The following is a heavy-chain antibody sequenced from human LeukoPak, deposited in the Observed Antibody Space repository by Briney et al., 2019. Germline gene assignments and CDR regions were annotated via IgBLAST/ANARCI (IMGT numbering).Heavy chain of an antibody. V-gene: IGHV1-18*01. CDR3: ARLETYYYDSSGYVPFDY. CDR1: GYTFTSYG. Sequence: GASVKVSCKASGYTFTSYGISWVRQAPGQGLEWMGWISAYNGNTNYAQKLQGRVTMTTDTSTSTACMELRSLRSDDTAVYYCARLETYYYDSSGYVPFDYWGQGTLVTVSS. CDR2: ISAYNGNT. J-gene: IGHJ4*02. D-gene: IGHD3-22*01.